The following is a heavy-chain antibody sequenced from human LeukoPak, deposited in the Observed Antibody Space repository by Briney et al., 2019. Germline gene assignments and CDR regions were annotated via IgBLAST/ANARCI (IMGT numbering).Heavy chain of an antibody. J-gene: IGHJ4*02. CDR1: GFTFSSYA. CDR2: ISYDGSNK. D-gene: IGHD1-1*01. Sequence: GGSLRLSCAASGFTFSSYAMHWVRQAPGKGLEWVAIISYDGSNKYYADSVRGRFTISKDNSQNTLYLQMNSLRAEDTAVYYCASHRGDYATGYFDYWGQGTLVTVSS. V-gene: IGHV3-30*04. CDR3: ASHRGDYATGYFDY.